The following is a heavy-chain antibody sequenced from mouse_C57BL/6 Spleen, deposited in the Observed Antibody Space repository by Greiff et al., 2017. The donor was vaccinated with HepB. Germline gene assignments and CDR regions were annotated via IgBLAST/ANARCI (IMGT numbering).Heavy chain of an antibody. Sequence: QVQLQQSGAELMKPGASVKLSCKATGYTFTGYWIEGVKQRPGHGLEWIGEILPGSGSTNYNEKFKGKATFTADTSSNTAYMQLSSLTTEDSAIYYCARQGNYDYDGYYFDYWGQGTTLTVSS. CDR1: GYTFTGYW. V-gene: IGHV1-9*01. J-gene: IGHJ2*01. CDR2: ILPGSGST. CDR3: ARQGNYDYDGYYFDY. D-gene: IGHD2-4*01.